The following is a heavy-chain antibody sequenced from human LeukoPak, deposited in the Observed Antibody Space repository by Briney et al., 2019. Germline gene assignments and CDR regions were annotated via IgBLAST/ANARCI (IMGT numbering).Heavy chain of an antibody. CDR2: INPNSGGT. V-gene: IGHV1-2*02. CDR3: ARDRGSTRVRWFDP. D-gene: IGHD2-15*01. J-gene: IGHJ5*02. CDR1: GYTFTGYY. Sequence: RASVNVSCKASGYTFTGYYMHWVRQAPGHGLEWVGWINPNSGGTNYAQKFQGRVTMTRDTSISTAYMEPSRLRSDYTAVYYCARDRGSTRVRWFDPWGQGTLVTVSS.